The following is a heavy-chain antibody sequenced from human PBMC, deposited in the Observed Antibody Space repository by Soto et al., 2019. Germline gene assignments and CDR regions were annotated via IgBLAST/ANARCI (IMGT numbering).Heavy chain of an antibody. CDR1: GGSISSGDYY. CDR3: ARDRPSKTYDTMGYFDY. V-gene: IGHV4-30-4*01. CDR2: IYYSGST. D-gene: IGHD3-10*01. J-gene: IGHJ4*02. Sequence: QVQLQESGPGLAKPSQTLSLTCTVSGGSISSGDYYWSWIRQPPGKGLEWIGYIYYSGSTYYNPSLNIRVTISVDTSKNQFSLKLNSVTAADTAMYYCARDRPSKTYDTMGYFDYWGQGTLVTVSS.